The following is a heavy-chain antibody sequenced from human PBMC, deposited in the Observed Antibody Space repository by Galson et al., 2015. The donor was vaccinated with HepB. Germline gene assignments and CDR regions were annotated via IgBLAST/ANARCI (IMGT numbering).Heavy chain of an antibody. J-gene: IGHJ4*02. D-gene: IGHD2-2*01. V-gene: IGHV3-7*01. Sequence: SLRLSCAASGFTISSYWMNWVRQAPGKGLEWVGNIEQDGSEKYYADSVKGRFTISRDNAKNSLALQMKSLRVEDTAVYLCARDAYATGSLDYWGQGTLVPVSP. CDR2: IEQDGSEK. CDR1: GFTISSYW. CDR3: ARDAYATGSLDY.